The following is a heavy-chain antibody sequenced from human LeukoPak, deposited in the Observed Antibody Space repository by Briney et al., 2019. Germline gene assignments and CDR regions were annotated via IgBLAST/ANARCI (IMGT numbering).Heavy chain of an antibody. J-gene: IGHJ5*02. D-gene: IGHD6-6*01. V-gene: IGHV3-43*02. CDR1: GFSFDDYA. CDR2: ISGDGGIT. Sequence: GGSLRLSCAASGFSFDDYAMYWVRQAPGKGLEWASLISGDGGITYYADSVKGRFTISRDNSKNSLYLQMNSLRNEDTALYYCAKDSRRGIAARPGWFDPWGQGTLVTVSS. CDR3: AKDSRRGIAARPGWFDP.